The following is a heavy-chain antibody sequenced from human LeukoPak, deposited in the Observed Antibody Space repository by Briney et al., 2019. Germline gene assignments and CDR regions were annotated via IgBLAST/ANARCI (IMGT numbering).Heavy chain of an antibody. CDR1: GLTFSSYA. CDR3: ARRLGGSHYYGMDV. J-gene: IGHJ6*02. CDR2: ISGSGGST. D-gene: IGHD2-15*01. V-gene: IGHV3-23*01. Sequence: GGSLRLSCAASGLTFSSYAMSWVRQAPGKGLEWVSGISGSGGSTYYADSVKGRFTISRDNAKNSLYLQMNSLRAEDTAVYYCARRLGGSHYYGMDVWGQGTTVTVSS.